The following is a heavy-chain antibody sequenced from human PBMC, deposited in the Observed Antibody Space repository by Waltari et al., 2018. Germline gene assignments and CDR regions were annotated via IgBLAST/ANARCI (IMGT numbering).Heavy chain of an antibody. CDR2: INYDGTQT. CDR3: VRARWDYLYFDT. V-gene: IGHV3-74*01. Sequence: EVQLLESGGTIVQPGGSLKVACAASGPNFRSSWMHWVRQTPGKGLMWVSDINYDGTQTKYADSVRGRFTISRDNAKSTLYLQMTDLRAEDTAVYFCVRARWDYLYFDTWGQGTLVTVSS. D-gene: IGHD1-26*01. J-gene: IGHJ5*02. CDR1: GPNFRSSW.